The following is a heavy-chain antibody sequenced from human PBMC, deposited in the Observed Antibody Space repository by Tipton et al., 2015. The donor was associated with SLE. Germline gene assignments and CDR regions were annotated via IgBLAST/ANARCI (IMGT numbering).Heavy chain of an antibody. CDR2: ISWNSGSI. Sequence: SLRLSCAASGFTFDDYAMHWVRQAPGKGLEWVSGISWNSGSIGYADSVEGRFTISRDNAKNSLYLQMNSLRAEDTALYYCAKEDGLLGGHFDLWGRGTLVTVSS. V-gene: IGHV3-9*01. CDR1: GFTFDDYA. CDR3: AKEDGLLGGHFDL. J-gene: IGHJ2*01. D-gene: IGHD3-16*01.